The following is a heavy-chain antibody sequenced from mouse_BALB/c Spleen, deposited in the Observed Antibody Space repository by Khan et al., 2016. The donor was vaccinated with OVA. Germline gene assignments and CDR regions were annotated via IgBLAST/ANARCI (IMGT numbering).Heavy chain of an antibody. Sequence: EVELVESGGGLVQPGGSRKLSCAASGFTFSSFGMHWVRQAPKKGLEWVAYMSSGSSTIYYVDTVKGRFTISRDNPKNTLFLQMTSLRSEDTAMYYCARSGGNCHWYCDVWGAGTSVTVSS. J-gene: IGHJ1*01. D-gene: IGHD2-1*01. CDR1: GFTFSSFG. V-gene: IGHV5-17*02. CDR3: ARSGGNCHWYCDV. CDR2: MSSGSSTI.